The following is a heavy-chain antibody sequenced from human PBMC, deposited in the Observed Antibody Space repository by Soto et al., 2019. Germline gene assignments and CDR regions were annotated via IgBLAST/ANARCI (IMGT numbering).Heavy chain of an antibody. D-gene: IGHD1-7*01. J-gene: IGHJ3*01. CDR3: ATYDGANYNDAFDV. V-gene: IGHV5-51*01. CDR1: AYSFTSYW. CDR2: IYPYDSDT. Sequence: GETLKISGKDSAYSFTSYWSGWVRQMPGKGLEWIGIIYPYDSDTRYSPSFQGRVTISADKSISTAYLHWSSLQASDTALYYCATYDGANYNDAFDVWGQGTMVTVSS.